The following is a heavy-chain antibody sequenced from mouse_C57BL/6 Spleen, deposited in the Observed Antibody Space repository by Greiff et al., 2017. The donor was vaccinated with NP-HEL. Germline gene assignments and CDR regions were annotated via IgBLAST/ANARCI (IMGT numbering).Heavy chain of an antibody. V-gene: IGHV1-74*01. CDR3: AMGYYDKAWFAY. Sequence: VQLQQPGAELVKPGASVKVSCKASGYTFTSYWMHWVKQRPGQGLEWIGRIHPSDSDTNSNQKFKGKATLTVDKSSSTAYMQLSSLTSEDSGVYYCAMGYYDKAWFAYWGQGTLVTVSA. D-gene: IGHD2-3*01. J-gene: IGHJ3*01. CDR2: IHPSDSDT. CDR1: GYTFTSYW.